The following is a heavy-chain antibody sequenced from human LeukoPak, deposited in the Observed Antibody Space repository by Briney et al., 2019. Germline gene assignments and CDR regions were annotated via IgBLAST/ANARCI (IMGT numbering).Heavy chain of an antibody. J-gene: IGHJ4*02. CDR2: IIPIFGTA. Sequence: GASLKVSCKASGDTFSSSAISWVRQAPGQGLGWMGRIIPIFGTANYAQKFQGRVTITADESTSTAYMWLSSLRSEDTAVFYCAPPQRSGYSYGYYVWGQGTLVTVSS. V-gene: IGHV1-69*13. CDR3: APPQRSGYSYGYYV. CDR1: GDTFSSSA. D-gene: IGHD5-18*01.